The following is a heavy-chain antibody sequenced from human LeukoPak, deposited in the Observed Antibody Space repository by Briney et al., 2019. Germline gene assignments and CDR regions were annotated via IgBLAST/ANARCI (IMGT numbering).Heavy chain of an antibody. CDR2: ISRSCSAI. J-gene: IGHJ4*02. D-gene: IGHD2-15*01. CDR1: GFTFSNYD. Sequence: GGSLRLSCAASGFTFSNYDMNWVRQAPGKGLEGVSSISRSCSAIYYAASVKGRFTMSRDNSKNALYLQMNSLRGEATAVYYCARADCGGGNCYLFYWGQGILVTVSS. CDR3: ARADCGGGNCYLFY. V-gene: IGHV3-48*03.